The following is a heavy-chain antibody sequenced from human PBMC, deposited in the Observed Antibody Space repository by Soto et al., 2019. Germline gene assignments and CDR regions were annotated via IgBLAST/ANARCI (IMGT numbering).Heavy chain of an antibody. D-gene: IGHD3-16*01. V-gene: IGHV4-59*01. CDR2: IYYSRNT. J-gene: IGHJ5*02. CDR1: GGSIRSYY. CDR3: ARDFGDS. Sequence: SETLSLTCTVSGGSIRSYYWTWIRQPPGKGLEWVGHIYYSRNTNYNPSLKSRVSISVDTSKNQISLKLRSVTAADTAVYYCARDFGDSWGQGTLVTVS.